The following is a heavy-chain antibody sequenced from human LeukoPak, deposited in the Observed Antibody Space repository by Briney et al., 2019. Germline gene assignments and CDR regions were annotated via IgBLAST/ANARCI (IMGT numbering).Heavy chain of an antibody. D-gene: IGHD6-19*01. CDR2: INPNSGGT. V-gene: IGHV1-2*02. CDR1: GYTFTGYY. Sequence: ASVKVSCKASGYTFTGYYMHWVRQAPGQGLEWMGWINPNSGGTNYAQKFQGRVTMTRDTSNSTAYMELSRLRSDDTAVYYCARGYRRYSSGWYNGRDYYYMDVWGKGTTVTVSS. J-gene: IGHJ6*03. CDR3: ARGYRRYSSGWYNGRDYYYMDV.